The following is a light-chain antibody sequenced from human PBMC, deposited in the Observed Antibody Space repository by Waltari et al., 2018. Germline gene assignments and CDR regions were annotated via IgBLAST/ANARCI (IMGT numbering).Light chain of an antibody. V-gene: IGLV1-40*01. CDR3: QSYDSSSRVV. CDR2: ADA. J-gene: IGLJ2*01. Sequence: QSVLTQPPSVSGAPGQRVTISCTGSSSNIGSGFDVHWYQQLPGTAPKLLIYADANRPSGVPDRFSGSKSATSASLTITGLKAEVEADYYCQSYDSSSRVVFGGGTKLTVL. CDR1: SSNIGSGFD.